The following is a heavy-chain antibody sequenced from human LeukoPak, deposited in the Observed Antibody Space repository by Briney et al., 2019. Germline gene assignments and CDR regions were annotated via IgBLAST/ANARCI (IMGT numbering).Heavy chain of an antibody. CDR1: GGSISSSSYY. V-gene: IGHV4-39*07. CDR2: IYYSGST. D-gene: IGHD6-19*01. Sequence: SETLSLTCTVSGGSISSSSYYWGWIRQPPGKGLEWIGSIYYSGSTYYNPSLKSRVTISVDTSKNQFSLNLSSVTAADTAVYYCARDCRAGYSSGCSPGEYYGMDVWGQGTTVTVSS. J-gene: IGHJ6*02. CDR3: ARDCRAGYSSGCSPGEYYGMDV.